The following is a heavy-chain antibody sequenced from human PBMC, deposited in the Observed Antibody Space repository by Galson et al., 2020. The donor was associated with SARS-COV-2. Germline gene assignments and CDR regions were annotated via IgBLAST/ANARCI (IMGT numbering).Heavy chain of an antibody. CDR2: IYDTGST. D-gene: IGHD3-22*01. V-gene: IGHV4-39*01. CDR3: ATSGDYYENSGYYRSFDY. Sequence: SETLSLTCTVSGGSISGSNYYWGWIRQPPGQGLEWIGSIYDTGSTYYNPSLKSRVTISVDTSKNQFSLKLTSVTAAATAVYYCATSGDYYENSGYYRSFDYWGQGTLVTVSS. J-gene: IGHJ4*02. CDR1: GGSISGSNYY.